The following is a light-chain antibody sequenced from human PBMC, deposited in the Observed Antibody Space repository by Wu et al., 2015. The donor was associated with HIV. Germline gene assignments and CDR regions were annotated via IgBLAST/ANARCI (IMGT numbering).Light chain of an antibody. CDR3: QQYGSSPRT. J-gene: IGKJ1*01. V-gene: IGKV3-20*01. CDR1: QSVSSSY. CDR2: GAS. Sequence: EIVLTQSPATLSFSPGERATLSCRASQSVSSSYLAWYQQKPGQAPRLLIYGASSRATGIPDRFSGSGSGTDFTLTISRLEPEDFAVYYCQQYGSSPRTFGQGTKVEIK.